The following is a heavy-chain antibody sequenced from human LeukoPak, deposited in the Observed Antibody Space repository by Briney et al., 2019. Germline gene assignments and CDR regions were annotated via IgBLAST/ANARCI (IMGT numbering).Heavy chain of an antibody. Sequence: GGSLRLYCAASGFTFSSFWMTWVRQAPGKGLEWVAHIKQDGSEKYYVDSVKGRFTISRDNAKNSLYLQMNSLRAEDTAVYYCARGFRGYTYALYYWGQGTLVTVSS. J-gene: IGHJ4*02. V-gene: IGHV3-7*01. D-gene: IGHD5-18*01. CDR1: GFTFSSFW. CDR3: ARGFRGYTYALYY. CDR2: IKQDGSEK.